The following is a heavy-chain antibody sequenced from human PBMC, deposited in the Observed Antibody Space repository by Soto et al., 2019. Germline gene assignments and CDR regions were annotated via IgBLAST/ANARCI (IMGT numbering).Heavy chain of an antibody. J-gene: IGHJ4*02. CDR1: GYTFTSYG. CDR2: ISAYNGNT. V-gene: IGHV1-18*01. CDR3: ARDPSPYCNSTSCYVGDY. D-gene: IGHD2-2*01. Sequence: ASVKVSCKASGYTFTSYGISWVRQAPGQGLEWMGWISAYNGNTNYAQKLQGRVTMTTDTSTSTAYMELRSLRSDDTAVYYCARDPSPYCNSTSCYVGDYWGQGTLVTVSS.